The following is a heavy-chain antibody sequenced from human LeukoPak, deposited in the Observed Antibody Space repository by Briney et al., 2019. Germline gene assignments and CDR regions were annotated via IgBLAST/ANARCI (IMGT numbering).Heavy chain of an antibody. Sequence: PSETLSLTCTVSGGSISSGSYYWSWIRQPPGKGLEWIGYIYYSGSTNYNPSLKSRVTISVDTSKNQFSLKLSSVTAADTAVYYCAREVPGGYDYVWGSYRSNAFDIWGQGTMVTVSS. J-gene: IGHJ3*02. CDR1: GGSISSGSYY. CDR3: AREVPGGYDYVWGSYRSNAFDI. D-gene: IGHD3-16*02. V-gene: IGHV4-61*01. CDR2: IYYSGST.